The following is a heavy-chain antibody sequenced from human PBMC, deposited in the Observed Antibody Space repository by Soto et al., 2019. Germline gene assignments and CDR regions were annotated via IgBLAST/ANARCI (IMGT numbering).Heavy chain of an antibody. Sequence: LILSCAASGFTFRNNVLSWVRQAPGKGLDWVSGITGSGRDTYYADSVKGRFTISRDNSKNMVFLQMNSLRAEDTALYYCAKNGLDNSPSAIDSWGPGTLVTVSS. CDR1: GFTFRNNV. CDR2: ITGSGRDT. J-gene: IGHJ4*02. D-gene: IGHD2-8*01. CDR3: AKNGLDNSPSAIDS. V-gene: IGHV3-23*01.